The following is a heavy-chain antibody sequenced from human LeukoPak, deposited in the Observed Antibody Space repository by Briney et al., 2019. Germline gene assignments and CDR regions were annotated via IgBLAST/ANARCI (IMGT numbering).Heavy chain of an antibody. D-gene: IGHD3-16*02. J-gene: IGHJ4*02. V-gene: IGHV3-15*01. CDR3: TSVGGVIVIENFDY. CDR2: IKSKTDGGTT. Sequence: GGSLRLSCAAPGFTVSSNYMSWVRQAPGKGLEWVGRIKSKTDGGTTDYAAPVKGRFTISRDDSKNTLYLQMKSLKTEDTAVYYCTSVGGVIVIENFDYWGQGTLVTVSS. CDR1: GFTVSSNY.